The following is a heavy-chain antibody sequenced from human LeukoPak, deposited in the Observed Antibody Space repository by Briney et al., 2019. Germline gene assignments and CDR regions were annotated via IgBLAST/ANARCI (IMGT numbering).Heavy chain of an antibody. CDR3: AKDLEEWLRSYYFDY. Sequence: GGSLRLPCAASGFTFSSYEMNWVRQAPGKGLEWVSYISSSGSTIYYADSVKGRFTISRDNSKNTLYLQMNSLRAEDTAVYYCAKDLEEWLRSYYFDYWGQGTLVTVSS. CDR1: GFTFSSYE. CDR2: ISSSGSTI. J-gene: IGHJ4*02. V-gene: IGHV3-48*03. D-gene: IGHD5-12*01.